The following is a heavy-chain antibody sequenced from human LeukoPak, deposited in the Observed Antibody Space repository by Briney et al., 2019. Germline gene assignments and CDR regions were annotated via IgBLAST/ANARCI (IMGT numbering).Heavy chain of an antibody. CDR1: GFTFDDYA. V-gene: IGHV3-43*02. D-gene: IGHD5-18*01. J-gene: IGHJ4*02. CDR2: ISGDGGST. Sequence: GGSLRLSCAAPGFTFDDYAMHWVRQAPGKGLEWVSLISGDGGSTYYADSVKGRFTISRDNSKNSLYLQMNSLRTEDTALYYCAKGTLGYSYGSSFDYWGQGTLVTVSS. CDR3: AKGTLGYSYGSSFDY.